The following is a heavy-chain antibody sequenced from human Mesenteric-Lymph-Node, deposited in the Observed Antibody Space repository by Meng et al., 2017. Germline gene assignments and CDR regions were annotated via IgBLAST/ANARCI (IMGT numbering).Heavy chain of an antibody. J-gene: IGHJ4*02. D-gene: IGHD5-24*01. CDR3: VRSYYFGYNPRDY. Sequence: QVQLVQSGAEVKKPGASVKVSCKASGYTFTGYYMHWVRQAPGQGLEWMGRINPNSGGTNYAQKFQGRVTMTRDTSISTAYLEMTRLTSDDTAVYYCVRSYYFGYNPRDYWGQGTLVTVSS. V-gene: IGHV1-2*06. CDR2: INPNSGGT. CDR1: GYTFTGYY.